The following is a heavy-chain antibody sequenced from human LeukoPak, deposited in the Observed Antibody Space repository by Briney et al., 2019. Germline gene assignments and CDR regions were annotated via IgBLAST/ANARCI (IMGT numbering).Heavy chain of an antibody. Sequence: GGSLRLACAASGFTFSSYWMHWVRQAPGKGLVWVSRINSDGSRTTYADSVKGRFTISRDNAKNTLYLQMNSLRAEDTAVYYCARVGARLGAFDIWGQGTMVTVSS. J-gene: IGHJ3*02. CDR3: ARVGARLGAFDI. V-gene: IGHV3-74*01. CDR2: INSDGSRT. D-gene: IGHD4/OR15-4a*01. CDR1: GFTFSSYW.